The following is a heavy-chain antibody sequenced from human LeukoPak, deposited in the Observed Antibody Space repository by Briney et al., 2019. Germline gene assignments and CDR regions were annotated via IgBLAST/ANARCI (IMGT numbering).Heavy chain of an antibody. CDR1: GFTFGSYA. CDR3: ARYCSDTSCYWVGAYDY. D-gene: IGHD2-2*01. J-gene: IGHJ4*02. Sequence: GGSLRLSCAASGFTFGSYAMHWVRQAPGKGLEYVSAISSNGGSTYYANSVKGRFNISRDNSKNTLYLQMGSLRAEDMAVYYCARYCSDTSCYWVGAYDYWGQGTLVTVSS. V-gene: IGHV3-64*01. CDR2: ISSNGGST.